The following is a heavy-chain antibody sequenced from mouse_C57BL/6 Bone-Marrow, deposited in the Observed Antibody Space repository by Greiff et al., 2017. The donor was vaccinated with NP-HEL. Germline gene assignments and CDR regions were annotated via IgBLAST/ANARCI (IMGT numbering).Heavy chain of an antibody. CDR1: GLTFSSYA. Sequence: EVQLVESGGGLVKLGGSLKPPCAASGLTFSSYAMSWVRQTPEKRRGWVATISDGGSYTYYPDNVKGRFTISRDNAKNNLYLQMSHLKSEDTAMYYCAREGYYFDYWGQGTTLTVSS. V-gene: IGHV5-4*01. CDR3: AREGYYFDY. CDR2: ISDGGSYT. J-gene: IGHJ2*01.